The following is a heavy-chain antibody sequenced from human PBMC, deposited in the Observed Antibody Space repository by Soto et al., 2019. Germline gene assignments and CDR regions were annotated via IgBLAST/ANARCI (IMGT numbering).Heavy chain of an antibody. Sequence: EVQLVESGGGLVQPGGSLRLSCAASGFTFSSYWMSWVRQAPGKGLEWVANIKQDGSEKYYVDSVKGRFTISRDNAKNSLYLQMNSLRAEDTAVYYCAREAYSGSYGCYFDYWGQGTLVTVSS. J-gene: IGHJ4*02. D-gene: IGHD1-26*01. V-gene: IGHV3-7*03. CDR2: IKQDGSEK. CDR3: AREAYSGSYGCYFDY. CDR1: GFTFSSYW.